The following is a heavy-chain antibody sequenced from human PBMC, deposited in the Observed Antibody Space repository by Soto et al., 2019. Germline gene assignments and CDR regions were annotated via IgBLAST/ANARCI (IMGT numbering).Heavy chain of an antibody. CDR2: IKPNSGGA. V-gene: IGHV1-2*04. CDR3: ATSRASIAVARETEYYFHY. CDR1: GYTCTGYD. D-gene: IGHD6-19*01. J-gene: IGHJ4*01. Sequence: ASVKVSCRASGYTCTGYDVHWVRQAPGHGRDWMGWIKPNSGGANYGQNFRGWVTSTRGRSISTVYMEMSRLRYDDRAVYYCATSRASIAVARETEYYFHYWR.